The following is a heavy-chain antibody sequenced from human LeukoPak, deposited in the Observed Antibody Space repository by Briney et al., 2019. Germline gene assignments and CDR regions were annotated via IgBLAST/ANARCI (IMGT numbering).Heavy chain of an antibody. V-gene: IGHV1-18*01. D-gene: IGHD3-22*01. CDR1: NYTFRSYD. Sequence: ASVRVSCKASNYTFRSYDIAWVRQAPGQGLEWMGWISAYNGNTNYAQKLQGRVTMTTDTSTSTAYMELRSLRSDDTAVYYCARAYYYDSSGYYPTHYYYYYMDVWGKGTTVTVSS. CDR3: ARAYYYDSSGYYPTHYYYYYMDV. J-gene: IGHJ6*03. CDR2: ISAYNGNT.